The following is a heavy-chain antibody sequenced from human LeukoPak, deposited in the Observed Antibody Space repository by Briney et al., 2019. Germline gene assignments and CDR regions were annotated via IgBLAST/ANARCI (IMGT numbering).Heavy chain of an antibody. D-gene: IGHD2/OR15-2a*01. CDR1: GGSISSYY. V-gene: IGHV4-59*01. CDR3: ARLSLKTARSI. Sequence: SETLSLTCTVSGGSISSYYGSWIRQPPGKGLEWIGCIYYSGSTNYNPSLKSRVTISVDTSQNQFSLNQSYVTTPGPAVHSLARLSLKTARSIWGERTMVTVSS. CDR2: IYYSGST. J-gene: IGHJ3*02.